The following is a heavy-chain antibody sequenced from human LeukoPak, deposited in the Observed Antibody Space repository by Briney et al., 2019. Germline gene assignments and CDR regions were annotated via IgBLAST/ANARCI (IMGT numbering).Heavy chain of an antibody. D-gene: IGHD3-10*01. Sequence: GQSLRLSCAASGFTFSDYYMSWIRQAPGKGLEWVSDISGSGSTMYYADSVKGRFTISRDNANNSLYLQMNSLRAEDTAVYYCASNMVRGVLPVYWGQGTLVTVSS. CDR2: ISGSGSTM. CDR3: ASNMVRGVLPVY. J-gene: IGHJ4*02. CDR1: GFTFSDYY. V-gene: IGHV3-11*04.